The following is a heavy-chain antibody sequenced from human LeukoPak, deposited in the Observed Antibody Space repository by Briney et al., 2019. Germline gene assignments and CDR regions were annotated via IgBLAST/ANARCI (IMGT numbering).Heavy chain of an antibody. D-gene: IGHD2-2*01. CDR2: ISSSSSYI. CDR3: ARRTYCSSTSCPVRAFDI. J-gene: IGHJ3*02. V-gene: IGHV3-21*01. CDR1: GFTFSSYS. Sequence: GGSLRLSCAASGFTFSSYSMNWVRQAPGKGLEWVSSISSSSSYIYYADSVKGRFTISRDNAKNSLYLQMNGLRAEDTAVYYCARRTYCSSTSCPVRAFDIWGQGTMVTVSS.